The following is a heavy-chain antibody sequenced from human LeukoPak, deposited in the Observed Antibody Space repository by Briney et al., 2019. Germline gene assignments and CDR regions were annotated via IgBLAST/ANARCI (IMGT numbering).Heavy chain of an antibody. CDR2: ISSSGSTI. CDR1: GFTFSDYY. CDR3: VSVLGTNYDFWSGYPHPYFDY. Sequence: GGSLRLSCAASGFTFSDYYMSRIRQAPGKGLEWVSYISSSGSTIYYADSVKGRFTISRDNAKNSLYLQMNSLRAEDTAVYYCVSVLGTNYDFWSGYPHPYFDYWGQGTLVTVSS. V-gene: IGHV3-11*01. J-gene: IGHJ4*02. D-gene: IGHD3-3*01.